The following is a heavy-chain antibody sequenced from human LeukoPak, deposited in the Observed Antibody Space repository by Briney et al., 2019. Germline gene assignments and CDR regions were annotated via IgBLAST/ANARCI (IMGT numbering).Heavy chain of an antibody. Sequence: GASVKVSCKASGYTFTGYYLHWMRQAPGQGLEWMGWVNPNSGGTNYAQKFQGRVTMTRDTSISTAYMELSRLRSDDTAVYYCARGGGSCGGDCFDYWGQGTLATVSS. D-gene: IGHD2-21*01. J-gene: IGHJ4*02. CDR2: VNPNSGGT. CDR1: GYTFTGYY. V-gene: IGHV1-2*02. CDR3: ARGGGSCGGDCFDY.